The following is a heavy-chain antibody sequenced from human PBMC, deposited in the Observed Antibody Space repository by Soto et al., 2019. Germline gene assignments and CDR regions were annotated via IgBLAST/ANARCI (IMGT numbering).Heavy chain of an antibody. Sequence: SVKVSCKASGGTFSSYAISWVRQAPGQGLEWMGGIIPIFGTANYAQKFQGRVTITADESTSTAYMELSSLRSEDTAVYYCARSRVAMAAAGRLVSWFDPWGQGTLVTVSS. V-gene: IGHV1-69*13. CDR3: ARSRVAMAAAGRLVSWFDP. CDR2: IIPIFGTA. CDR1: GGTFSSYA. J-gene: IGHJ5*02. D-gene: IGHD6-13*01.